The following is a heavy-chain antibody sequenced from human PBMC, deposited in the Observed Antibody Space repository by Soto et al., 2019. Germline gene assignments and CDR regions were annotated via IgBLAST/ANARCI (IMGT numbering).Heavy chain of an antibody. CDR1: GYTFTNYG. J-gene: IGHJ6*03. CDR2: ISAYNGNT. Sequence: QVQLLQSGAEVKKPGASVKVSCTASGYTFTNYGITWVRQAPGQGLEWMGWISAYNGNTHYTQRLQGRVTMTTDTSTRTAHMELRGLRSDDTAVYYCASVRLLVGYFYYCMDVWGKGTTVSVSS. CDR3: ASVRLLVGYFYYCMDV. D-gene: IGHD6-6*01. V-gene: IGHV1-18*01.